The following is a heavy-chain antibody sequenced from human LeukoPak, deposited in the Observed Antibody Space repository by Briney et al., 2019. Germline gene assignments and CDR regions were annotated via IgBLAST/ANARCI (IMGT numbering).Heavy chain of an antibody. D-gene: IGHD3-16*02. CDR3: ARANRYYDYVWGSYRPLYMDV. Sequence: SVKVSCKASGYTFTSYAMNWVRQAPGQGLEWMGGIIPIFGTANYAQKFQGRVTMTRDMSTSTVYMELSSLRSEDTAVYYCARANRYYDYVWGSYRPLYMDVWGKGTTVTVSS. CDR1: GYTFTSYA. V-gene: IGHV1-69*05. CDR2: IIPIFGTA. J-gene: IGHJ6*03.